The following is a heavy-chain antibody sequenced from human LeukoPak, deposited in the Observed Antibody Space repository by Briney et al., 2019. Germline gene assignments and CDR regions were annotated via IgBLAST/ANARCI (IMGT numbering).Heavy chain of an antibody. CDR3: AANPHRDGPLNS. D-gene: IGHD5-24*01. V-gene: IGHV4-34*01. J-gene: IGHJ4*02. CDR1: SGSFSAYY. CDR2: INQSGSI. Sequence: SETLSLTCTVYSGSFSAYYWSWIRQPPGKGPEWIGEINQSGSINYNPSLESRVTMSVDTSKNQLSLRLNSLTAADTAVYYCAANPHRDGPLNSWGQGTLVTVSS.